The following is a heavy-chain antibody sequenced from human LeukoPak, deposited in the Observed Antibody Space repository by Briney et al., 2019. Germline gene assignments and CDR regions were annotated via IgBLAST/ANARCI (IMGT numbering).Heavy chain of an antibody. CDR3: ARRSMTTVDY. CDR2: IYYSGGT. J-gene: IGHJ4*02. D-gene: IGHD4-11*01. Sequence: SETLSLTCTVSGGSISSGGYYWSWIRQPPGKGLEWIGSIYYSGGTYYNPSLKSRVTISVGTSKNQISLKMSSVTAADTAVYYCARRSMTTVDYWGQGTLVTVSS. V-gene: IGHV4-39*01. CDR1: GGSISSGGYY.